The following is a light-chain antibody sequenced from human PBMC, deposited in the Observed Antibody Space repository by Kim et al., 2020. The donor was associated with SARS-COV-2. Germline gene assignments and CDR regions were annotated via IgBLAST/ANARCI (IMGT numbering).Light chain of an antibody. CDR1: SSDFSGYYY. J-gene: IGLJ1*01. Sequence: GPPGQSVTISCTGTSSDFSGYYYGAWYQQHPGKAPKLMIYEVSKRPSGVPDRFSGSKSGNTASLTVSGLQAEDEADYYCSSYAGKVFGTGTKVTVL. CDR3: SSYAGKV. CDR2: EVS. V-gene: IGLV2-8*01.